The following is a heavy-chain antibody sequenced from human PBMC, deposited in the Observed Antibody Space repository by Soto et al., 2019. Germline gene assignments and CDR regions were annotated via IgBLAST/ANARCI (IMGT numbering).Heavy chain of an antibody. CDR2: IIPFFGTP. Sequence: QVLLVQSGAEVKKPGSSVKVSCKLSGATFSSYAMSWVRQAPGQGLEWIGGIIPFFGTPNYAQKFQGRVTITADTSTATSYMELSSIRSDVTAVYYCARDKGAYYSHLVYWGQGTLVTVSS. CDR1: GATFSSYA. CDR3: ARDKGAYYSHLVY. V-gene: IGHV1-69*06. D-gene: IGHD3-22*01. J-gene: IGHJ4*02.